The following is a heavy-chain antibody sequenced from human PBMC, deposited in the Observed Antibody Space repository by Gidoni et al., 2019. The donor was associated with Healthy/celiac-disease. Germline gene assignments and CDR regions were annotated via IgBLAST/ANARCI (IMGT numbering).Heavy chain of an antibody. CDR2: IYPGHSVT. D-gene: IGHD5-12*01. CDR1: EYSFTSYW. CDR3: ARHLRGGYDVSGRAFDI. V-gene: IGHV5-51*01. Sequence: EVQLVQSGAEVKKPGASLKISCKGSEYSFTSYWIGWVRQMPGKGLEWMGIIYPGHSVTRYSPSFQGQVTISADKSISTAYLQWSSLKASDTAMYYCARHLRGGYDVSGRAFDIWGQGTMVTVSS. J-gene: IGHJ3*02.